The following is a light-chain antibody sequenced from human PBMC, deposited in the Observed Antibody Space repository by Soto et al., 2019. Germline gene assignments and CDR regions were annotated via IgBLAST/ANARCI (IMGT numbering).Light chain of an antibody. J-gene: IGKJ2*01. V-gene: IGKV1D-8*01. CDR3: KLYYSFPFH. Sequence: VIWMTRSPSLLSASTGDRVTISWRMRQGISSYLAWYQQKPGKAPELLIYAASTLKSGVPSRFSGSGCGTDFTLSIRCLQSEDFDTHYCKLYYSFPFHLGPGTQVDI. CDR1: QGISSY. CDR2: AAS.